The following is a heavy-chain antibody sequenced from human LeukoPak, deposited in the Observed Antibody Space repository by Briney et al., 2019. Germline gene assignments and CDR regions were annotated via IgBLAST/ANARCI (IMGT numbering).Heavy chain of an antibody. CDR1: GFTFTGYG. CDR3: AKDPSSGWYRWSMDV. D-gene: IGHD6-19*01. CDR2: MSNDGDNK. V-gene: IGHV3-30*18. J-gene: IGHJ6*02. Sequence: PGGSLRLSCAASGFTFTGYGMHWVRQAPGKGLEWLALMSNDGDNKDYADSVKGRFTISRDNSKNTLYLQMNSLTTEDTALYYCAKDPSSGWYRWSMDVWGQGTTVTVSS.